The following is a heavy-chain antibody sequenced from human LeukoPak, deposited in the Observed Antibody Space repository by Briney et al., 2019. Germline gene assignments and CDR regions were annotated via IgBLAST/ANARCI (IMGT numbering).Heavy chain of an antibody. CDR1: GFTFSNAW. D-gene: IGHD3-22*01. CDR3: ARVMIITMIVVVITTHAFDI. J-gene: IGHJ3*02. Sequence: GGSLRLSCAASGFTFSNAWMSWVRQAPGKGLEWVANIKQDGSEKYYVDSVKGRFTISRDNAKNSLYLQMNSLRAEDTAVYYCARVMIITMIVVVITTHAFDIWGQGTMVTVSS. CDR2: IKQDGSEK. V-gene: IGHV3-7*01.